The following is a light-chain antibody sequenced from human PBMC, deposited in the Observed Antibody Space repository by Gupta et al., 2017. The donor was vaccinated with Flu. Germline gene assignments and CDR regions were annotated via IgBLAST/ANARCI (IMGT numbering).Light chain of an antibody. CDR2: QDS. V-gene: IGLV3-1*01. J-gene: IGLJ3*02. CDR3: QAWDSSTAWWV. Sequence: SYELTQPPSVSVSPGQTASITCSGDKLGDKYACWYQQKPGQSPVLVIYQDSKRPSGIPERFSGSNSGNTATLTISGTQAMDEADYSCQAWDSSTAWWVFGGGTKLTVL. CDR1: KLGDKY.